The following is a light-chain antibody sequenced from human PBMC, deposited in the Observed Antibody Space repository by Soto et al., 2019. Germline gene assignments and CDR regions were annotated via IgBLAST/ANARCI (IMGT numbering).Light chain of an antibody. V-gene: IGKV1-5*01. CDR1: QSIRSW. CDR2: DVS. Sequence: IHMTQSPATLSKSVGDRVTMTCRASQSIRSWLAWYQQKPGKAPKLLIYDVSSLQSGVPSRFSGSGSGTEFTLTISSLQPDDFATYYCQHYKMYSPWTFGQGTKVDIK. CDR3: QHYKMYSPWT. J-gene: IGKJ1*01.